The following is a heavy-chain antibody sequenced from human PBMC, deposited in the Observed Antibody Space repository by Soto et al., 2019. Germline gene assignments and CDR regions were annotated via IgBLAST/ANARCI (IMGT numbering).Heavy chain of an antibody. CDR2: ISSSGSTI. CDR1: GFTFSSYE. V-gene: IGHV3-48*03. Sequence: VQLVESGGGLVQPGGSLRLSCAASGFTFSSYEMNWVRQAPGKGLEWVSYISSSGSTIYYADSVKGRFTISRDNAKNSLYLQMNSLRAEDTAVYYCARDRVVAAFDYWGQGTLVTVSS. D-gene: IGHD2-15*01. J-gene: IGHJ4*02. CDR3: ARDRVVAAFDY.